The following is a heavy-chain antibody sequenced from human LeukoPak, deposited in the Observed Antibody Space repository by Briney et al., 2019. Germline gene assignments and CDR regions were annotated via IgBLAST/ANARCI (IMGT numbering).Heavy chain of an antibody. J-gene: IGHJ4*02. CDR1: GGSISSYY. CDR3: ARSQWLAYYFDY. CDR2: IYYSGST. Sequence: SETLSLTCTVSGGSISSYYWSWIRQPSGKGLDWIGNIYYSGSTNYNPSLKRRVTISVDTSKNQFSLKLSSVTAADTALYYCARSQWLAYYFDYWGQGTLVTVSS. D-gene: IGHD6-19*01. V-gene: IGHV4-59*08.